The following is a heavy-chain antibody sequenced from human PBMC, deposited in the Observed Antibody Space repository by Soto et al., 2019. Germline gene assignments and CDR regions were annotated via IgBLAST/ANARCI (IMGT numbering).Heavy chain of an antibody. CDR3: ARERYCSGANCSPRVYYFYGMDV. CDR2: ISGYNGNT. Sequence: GASVKVSCKASGYTFTSYGISWVRQAPGQGLEWMGWISGYNGNTKFAQKLQDRITMTTDTSTNTAYMELRSLRSDDTAVYYCARERYCSGANCSPRVYYFYGMDVWGPGTTVTVSS. D-gene: IGHD2-15*01. V-gene: IGHV1-18*01. CDR1: GYTFTSYG. J-gene: IGHJ6*02.